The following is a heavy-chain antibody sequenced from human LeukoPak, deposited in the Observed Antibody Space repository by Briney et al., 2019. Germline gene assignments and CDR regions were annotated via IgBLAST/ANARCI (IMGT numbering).Heavy chain of an antibody. D-gene: IGHD6-19*01. J-gene: IGHJ5*02. V-gene: IGHV1-2*02. CDR2: INPNSGGT. Sequence: ASVKVSCKASGYTFTGYYMHWVRQAPGQGLEWMGWINPNSGGTNYAQKFQGRVTMTEDTSTDTAYMELSSLRSEDTAVYYCATAPRGSSGWGGLNWFDPWGQGTLVTVSS. CDR3: ATAPRGSSGWGGLNWFDP. CDR1: GYTFTGYY.